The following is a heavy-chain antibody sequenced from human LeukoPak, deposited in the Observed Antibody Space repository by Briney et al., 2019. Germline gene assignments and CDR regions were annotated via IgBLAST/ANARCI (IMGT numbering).Heavy chain of an antibody. CDR3: AKEPLNVLRFLEWAFDV. CDR2: IWYDGSNK. CDR1: GFTFSSYG. J-gene: IGHJ3*01. Sequence: GGSLRLSCAASGFTFSSYGMHWVRQAPGKGLEWVAVIWYDGSNKYYADSVKGRFTISRDNSKNTLYLQMNSLRAEDTAVYYCAKEPLNVLRFLEWAFDVWGQGTMVTVSS. D-gene: IGHD3-3*01. V-gene: IGHV3-33*06.